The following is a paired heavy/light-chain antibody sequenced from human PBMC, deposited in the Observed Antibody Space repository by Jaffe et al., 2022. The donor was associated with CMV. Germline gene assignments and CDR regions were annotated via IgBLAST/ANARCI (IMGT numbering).Light chain of an antibody. CDR3: QQYGSSPL. Sequence: EIVLTQSPGTLSLSPGERATLSCRASQSVSSSYLAWYQQKPGQAPRLLIYGASSRATGIPDRFSGSGSGTDFTLTISRLEPEDFAVYYCQQYGSSPLFGQGTKVEIK. V-gene: IGKV3-20*01. CDR1: QSVSSSY. CDR2: GAS. J-gene: IGKJ1*01.
Heavy chain of an antibody. CDR3: ARSWRYFDL. CDR2: ISSSGSTI. Sequence: QVQLVESGGGLVKPGGSLRLSCAASGFTFSDYYMSWIRQAPGKGLEWVSYISSSGSTIYYADSVKGRFTISRDNAKNSLYLQMNSLRAEDTAVYYCARSWRYFDLWGRGTLVTVSS. CDR1: GFTFSDYY. D-gene: IGHD5-12*01. J-gene: IGHJ2*01. V-gene: IGHV3-11*01.